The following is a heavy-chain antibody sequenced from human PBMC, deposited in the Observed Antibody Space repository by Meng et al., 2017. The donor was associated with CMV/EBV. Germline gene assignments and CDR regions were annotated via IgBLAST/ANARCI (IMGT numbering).Heavy chain of an antibody. CDR3: TTSDSSGYYRYYYYGMDV. CDR2: IKSKTDGGTT. J-gene: IGHJ6*02. Sequence: GESLKISCAASGFTFSNAWMSWVRQAPGKGLEWVGRIKSKTDGGTTDYAAPVKGRFTILRDDSKNTLYLQMNSLKTEDTAVYYCTTSDSSGYYRYYYYGMDVWGQGTTVTVSS. D-gene: IGHD3-22*01. CDR1: GFTFSNAW. V-gene: IGHV3-15*01.